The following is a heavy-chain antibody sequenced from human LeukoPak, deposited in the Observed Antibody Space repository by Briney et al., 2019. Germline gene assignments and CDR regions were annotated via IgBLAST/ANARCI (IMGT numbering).Heavy chain of an antibody. CDR1: GYTFTSYG. CDR3: ARLPRRNSIKAFDI. J-gene: IGHJ3*02. CDR2: IIPIFGTA. D-gene: IGHD2-21*01. Sequence: ASVKVSCKASGYTFTSYGISWVRQAPGQGLEWMGGIIPIFGTANYAQKFQGRVTITADESTSTAYMELSSLRSEDTAVYYCARLPRRNSIKAFDIWGQGTMVTVSS. V-gene: IGHV1-69*13.